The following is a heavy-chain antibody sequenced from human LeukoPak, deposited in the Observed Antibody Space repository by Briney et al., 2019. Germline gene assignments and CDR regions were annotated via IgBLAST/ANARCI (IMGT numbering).Heavy chain of an antibody. J-gene: IGHJ6*03. CDR2: INHSGST. D-gene: IGHD6-13*01. CDR1: GGSISGYY. V-gene: IGHV4-34*01. CDR3: AREGGSSWYSRDFYYIDV. Sequence: PSETLSLTCTVSGGSISGYYWSWIRQPPGKGLEWIGEINHSGSTNYNPSLKSRVTISVGTSKNQFSLKLSSVTAADTAVYYCAREGGSSWYSRDFYYIDVWGKGTTVTVSS.